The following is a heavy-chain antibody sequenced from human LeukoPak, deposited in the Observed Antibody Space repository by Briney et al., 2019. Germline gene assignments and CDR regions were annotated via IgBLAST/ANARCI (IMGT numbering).Heavy chain of an antibody. CDR3: VREHDSGYCHF. Sequence: SETLSLTCTVTGGSVISGTYYWSWIRQPPGKELEWIGYVSHSGNTNYNPSLKSRVTISKDTSKNQFSLKLSSVTAADTAVHYCVREHDSGYCHFWGQGTLVTVSS. J-gene: IGHJ4*02. CDR1: GGSVISGTYY. V-gene: IGHV4-61*01. CDR2: VSHSGNT. D-gene: IGHD2-21*02.